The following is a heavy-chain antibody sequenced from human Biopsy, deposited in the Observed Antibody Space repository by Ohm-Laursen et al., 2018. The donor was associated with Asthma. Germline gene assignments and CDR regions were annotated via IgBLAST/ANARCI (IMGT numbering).Heavy chain of an antibody. CDR1: GDSFSNYA. Sequence: SSVKVSCKASGDSFSNYAISWVRQAPGQGLEWMGGLIPVLGTPDHAQMFEGRVTITADESTSTAYMEPSSLSSEDTAVYYCARGYSGSDRIVYYYSGLEVWGQGTTVTV. D-gene: IGHD5-12*01. CDR2: LIPVLGTP. J-gene: IGHJ6*02. CDR3: ARGYSGSDRIVYYYSGLEV. V-gene: IGHV1-69*01.